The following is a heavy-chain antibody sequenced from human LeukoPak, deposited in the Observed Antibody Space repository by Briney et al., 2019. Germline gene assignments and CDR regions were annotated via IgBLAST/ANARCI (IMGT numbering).Heavy chain of an antibody. CDR2: ISWNSGSI. V-gene: IGHV3-9*01. J-gene: IGHJ6*02. CDR1: GFTFDDYA. D-gene: IGHD6-19*01. Sequence: GRSLRLSCAASGFTFDDYAMHWVRQAPGKGLEWVSGISWNSGSIGYADSVKGRFTISRDNAKNSLYLQMNSLRAEDTALYYCAKDLGWYEDLDYGMDVWGQGTTVTVPS. CDR3: AKDLGWYEDLDYGMDV.